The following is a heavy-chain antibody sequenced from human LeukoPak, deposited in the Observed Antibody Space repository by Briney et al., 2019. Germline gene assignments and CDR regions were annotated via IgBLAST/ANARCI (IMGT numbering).Heavy chain of an antibody. D-gene: IGHD3-3*01. V-gene: IGHV3-30*18. CDR2: ISYDGSHK. J-gene: IGHJ4*02. Sequence: GGSLRLSWAASGFTFSSYSMHWVRQAPGKGLEWVALISYDGSHKYYADSVKGRFTISRDSSKNTLYLQMSSLRAEDTAVYYCAKDPSLRVAAYYWGQGTLVTVSS. CDR3: AKDPSLRVAAYY. CDR1: GFTFSSYS.